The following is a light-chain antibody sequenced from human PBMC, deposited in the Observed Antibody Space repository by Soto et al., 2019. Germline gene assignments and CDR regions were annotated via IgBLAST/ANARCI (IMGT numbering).Light chain of an antibody. J-gene: IGKJ2*01. V-gene: IGKV3-15*01. CDR3: QQYNDWPPKYT. Sequence: EIVMTQSPATLSVSPGERATLSCRASQSVSSNLAWYQQKPGQAPRLLIYDASTRAIGIPARFSGSGSGTEVTLSISSLQSEDFAVYYCQQYNDWPPKYTFGQGTKLEIK. CDR1: QSVSSN. CDR2: DAS.